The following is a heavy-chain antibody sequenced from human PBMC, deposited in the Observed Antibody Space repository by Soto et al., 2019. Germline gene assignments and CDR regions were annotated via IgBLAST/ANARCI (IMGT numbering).Heavy chain of an antibody. CDR1: GFTFSSYA. CDR3: AKVRSSGWYDAFDI. D-gene: IGHD6-19*01. J-gene: IGHJ3*02. V-gene: IGHV3-23*01. Sequence: EVQLLESGGGLVQPGGSLRLSCAASGFTFSSYAMSWVRQAPGKGLEWVSVITGSGGSTHYADSVKGRFTISRDNSKKTLSLQMNSLRAEDTAVYYCAKVRSSGWYDAFDIWGQGTMVTVSS. CDR2: ITGSGGST.